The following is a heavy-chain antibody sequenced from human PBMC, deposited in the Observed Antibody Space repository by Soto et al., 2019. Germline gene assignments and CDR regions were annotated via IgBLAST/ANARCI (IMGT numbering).Heavy chain of an antibody. Sequence: PENLCLTCTGSGGSIRSSSYYGGWIRHPQGKGLEWIGSIYYSGSTYYNPSLKSRVTISVDTSKNQFSLKLSSVTAADTAVYYCAIHGGTYCSSTRCYAEAFDIWGQGTMVP. J-gene: IGHJ3*02. CDR3: AIHGGTYCSSTRCYAEAFDI. D-gene: IGHD2-2*01. V-gene: IGHV4-39*01. CDR2: IYYSGST. CDR1: GGSIRSSSYY.